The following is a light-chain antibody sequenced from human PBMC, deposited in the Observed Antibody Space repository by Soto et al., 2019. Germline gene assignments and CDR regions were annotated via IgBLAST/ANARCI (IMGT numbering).Light chain of an antibody. CDR2: GGS. CDR1: QSVSSNH. J-gene: IGKJ1*01. V-gene: IGKV3-20*01. CDR3: QQYSSSRT. Sequence: DIVLTQSPGTLSFSPGERATLYYRASQSVSSNHLAWYQQKPGPAPRLLIYGGSSRATGIPVRFSGSGSETDFTLTITRLEPEDFAVYYCQQYSSSRTFGQGTKVDIK.